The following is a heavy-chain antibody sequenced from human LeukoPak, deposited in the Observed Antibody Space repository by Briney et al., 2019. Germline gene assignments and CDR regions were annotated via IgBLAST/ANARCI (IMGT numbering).Heavy chain of an antibody. CDR1: GFTFSSYA. CDR3: ARDGSDTKRSFGP. V-gene: IGHV3-30*04. CDR2: ISDDGSNK. J-gene: IGHJ5*02. D-gene: IGHD2-2*01. Sequence: GGSLRLSCAASGFTFSSYAMHWVRQAPGKGLEWVAVISDDGSNKYYAESVKGQFTISRDNSKNTLYLQMNSLRAEDTAVYYCARDGSDTKRSFGPWGQGTLVTVSS.